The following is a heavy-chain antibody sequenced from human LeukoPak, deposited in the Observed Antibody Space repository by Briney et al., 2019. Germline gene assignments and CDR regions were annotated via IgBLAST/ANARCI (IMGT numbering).Heavy chain of an antibody. CDR1: EFTFSNYW. J-gene: IGHJ2*01. CDR2: IKSKTDGGTT. V-gene: IGHV3-15*01. CDR3: AGPVGVRGGFDL. D-gene: IGHD3-10*01. Sequence: GGSLRLSCVASEFTFSNYWMTWVRQAPGKGLEWVGRIKSKTDGGTTDYAAPVKGRFTISRDDSKNTLYLQMNSLKTEDTAVYYCAGPVGVRGGFDLWGRGTLVTVSS.